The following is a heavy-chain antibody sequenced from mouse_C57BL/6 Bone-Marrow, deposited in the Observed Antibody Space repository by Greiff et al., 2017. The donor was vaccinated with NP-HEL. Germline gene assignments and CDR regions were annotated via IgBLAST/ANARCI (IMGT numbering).Heavy chain of an antibody. CDR1: GYSFTDYN. CDR3: ARGRGYYGNYGDYYAMDY. D-gene: IGHD2-1*01. CDR2: INPNYGTT. J-gene: IGHJ4*01. V-gene: IGHV1-39*01. Sequence: EVQLQQSGPELVKPGASVKISCKASGYSFTDYNMNWVKQSNGKSLEWIGVINPNYGTTSYNQKFKGKATLTVDQTSSTAYMQLNSLTSEDSAVYYCARGRGYYGNYGDYYAMDYWGQGTSVTVSS.